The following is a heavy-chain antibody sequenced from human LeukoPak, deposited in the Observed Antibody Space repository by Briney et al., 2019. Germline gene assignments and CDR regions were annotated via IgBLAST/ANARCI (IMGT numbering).Heavy chain of an antibody. J-gene: IGHJ4*02. V-gene: IGHV4-39*01. Sequence: SETLSLTCTVSGGSISSSSYYWGWIRQPPGTGLEWIGSIYYSGSTYYNPSLKSRVTISVDTSKNQFSLKLSSVTAADTAVYYCARHVRRSGYSSGWLIDYWGQGTLVTVSS. CDR1: GGSISSSSYY. CDR2: IYYSGST. CDR3: ARHVRRSGYSSGWLIDY. D-gene: IGHD6-19*01.